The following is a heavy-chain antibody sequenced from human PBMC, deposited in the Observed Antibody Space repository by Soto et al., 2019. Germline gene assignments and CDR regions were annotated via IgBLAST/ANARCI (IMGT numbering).Heavy chain of an antibody. Sequence: EVQLLESGGGLVQPGGSLRLSCAASGFTFSSYAMSWVRQAPGKGLEWVSAISGSGGSTYYADSVKGRFTISRDNSKNTLYLQMNSLRAEDTAVYYCAKPGDSSGYRFDYWGQRTLVTVSS. CDR2: ISGSGGST. J-gene: IGHJ4*02. CDR1: GFTFSSYA. V-gene: IGHV3-23*01. CDR3: AKPGDSSGYRFDY. D-gene: IGHD3-22*01.